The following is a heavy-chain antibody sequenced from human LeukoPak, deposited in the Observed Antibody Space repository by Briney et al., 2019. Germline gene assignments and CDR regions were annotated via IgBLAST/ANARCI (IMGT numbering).Heavy chain of an antibody. CDR3: ARSDRDY. J-gene: IGHJ4*02. D-gene: IGHD3-22*01. V-gene: IGHV3-7*01. Sequence: PGGSLRLSCAASGFTFSNYWMSWVRQAPGKRLEWVAKIKEDGSEKYYVDSVRGRFTISRDNAENSLSLQMNSLRAEDTAVYYCARSDRDYWGQGTLVTVSS. CDR2: IKEDGSEK. CDR1: GFTFSNYW.